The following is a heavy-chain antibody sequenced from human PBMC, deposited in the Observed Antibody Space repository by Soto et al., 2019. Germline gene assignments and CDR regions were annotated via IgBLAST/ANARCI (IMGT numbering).Heavy chain of an antibody. D-gene: IGHD6-6*01. CDR1: GGSVSSGSYY. CDR2: IYYSGST. Sequence: SETLSLTCTVSGGSVSSGSYYWSWIRQPPGKGLEWIGYIYYSGSTNYNPSLKSRVTISVDTSKNQFSLKLSSVTAADTAVYYCAREYSSSSSFDYWGQGTLVTV. CDR3: AREYSSSSSFDY. J-gene: IGHJ4*02. V-gene: IGHV4-61*01.